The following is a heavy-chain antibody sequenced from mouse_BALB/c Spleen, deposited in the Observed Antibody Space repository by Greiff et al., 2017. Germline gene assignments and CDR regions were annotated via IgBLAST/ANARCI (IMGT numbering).Heavy chain of an antibody. Sequence: EVQRVESGGDLVKPGGSLKLSCAASGFTFSNYGMSWVRQTPDKRLDWVATISSGGSYTYYPDSVKGRFTISRDNAKNTLYLQMSSLKSEDTAMYYCARQGPGRGSGAMDYWGQGTSVTVSS. CDR3: ARQGPGRGSGAMDY. CDR1: GFTFSNYG. V-gene: IGHV5-6*01. CDR2: ISSGGSYT. J-gene: IGHJ4*01. D-gene: IGHD4-1*01.